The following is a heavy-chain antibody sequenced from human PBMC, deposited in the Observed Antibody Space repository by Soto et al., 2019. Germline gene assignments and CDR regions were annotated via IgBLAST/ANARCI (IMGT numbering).Heavy chain of an antibody. V-gene: IGHV3-23*01. D-gene: IGHD3-22*01. CDR1: GFTFSSSA. CDR3: AKVFYYYDSSGYYYFDY. J-gene: IGHJ4*02. Sequence: PAGSLRLSCAASGFTFSSSAVSWVRQAPGKGPEWISSISGSGSTIYYADSVKGRFTISRDNSKNTLYLQVSSLRAEDTAVYYCAKVFYYYDSSGYYYFDYWGQGTLVTVSS. CDR2: ISGSGSTI.